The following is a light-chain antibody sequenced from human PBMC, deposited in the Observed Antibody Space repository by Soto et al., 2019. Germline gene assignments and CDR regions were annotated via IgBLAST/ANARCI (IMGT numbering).Light chain of an antibody. CDR3: QQYNKWPPLT. J-gene: IGKJ4*01. V-gene: IGKV3-15*01. CDR2: DAS. CDR1: QSVSSD. Sequence: EIVMTQSPATLSVSPGERATLSCRASQSVSSDLAWYQQKPGQAPRLLSYDASTRATGIPVRFSGSGSRTEFTLTIGSLQSEDFALCYCQQYNKWPPLTFGGGTKVEI.